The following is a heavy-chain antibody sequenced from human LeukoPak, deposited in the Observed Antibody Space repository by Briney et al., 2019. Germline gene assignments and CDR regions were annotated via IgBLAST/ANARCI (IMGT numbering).Heavy chain of an antibody. V-gene: IGHV4-59*01. J-gene: IGHJ3*01. CDR3: ARRIRYFDLLY. Sequence: PSETLSLTCTVSGGSISSYYWSWIRQPPGKGLEWIGYIYYSGSTNYNPSLKSRVTISVDTSKNQFSLKLSSVTAADTAVYYCARRIRYFDLLYWGQGTMVTVSS. CDR2: IYYSGST. D-gene: IGHD3-9*01. CDR1: GGSISSYY.